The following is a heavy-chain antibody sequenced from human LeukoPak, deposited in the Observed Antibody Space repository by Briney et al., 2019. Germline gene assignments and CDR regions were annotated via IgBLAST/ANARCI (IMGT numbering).Heavy chain of an antibody. D-gene: IGHD6-19*01. CDR3: ASHSSGWEIYFDY. V-gene: IGHV4-59*01. Sequence: SETLSLTCTVSGGSISSYYWSWIRQPPGKGLEWIGYIYYSGSTNYNPSLKSRVTISVDTSKNQFSLKLSSVTAADTAVYYCASHSSGWEIYFDYWGQGTLVTVSS. CDR1: GGSISSYY. CDR2: IYYSGST. J-gene: IGHJ4*02.